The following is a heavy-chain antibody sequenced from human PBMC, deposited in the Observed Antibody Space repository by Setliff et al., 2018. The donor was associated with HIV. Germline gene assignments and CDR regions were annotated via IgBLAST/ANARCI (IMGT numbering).Heavy chain of an antibody. CDR1: GASISSSPYY. J-gene: IGHJ5*02. CDR2: ISYSGST. V-gene: IGHV4-39*01. CDR3: ATLNFPLNWFDP. Sequence: SETLSLTCSVSGASISSSPYYWAWIRQPPGKGLGWIAIISYSGSTHYNLALMSRVTISMDTSRNQFSVKLSSVTAADTAIYYCATLNFPLNWFDPWGQGTPVTVSS.